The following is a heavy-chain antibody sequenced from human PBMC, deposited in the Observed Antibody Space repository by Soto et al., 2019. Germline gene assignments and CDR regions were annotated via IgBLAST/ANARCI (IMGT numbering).Heavy chain of an antibody. J-gene: IGHJ4*02. CDR3: ARQNYAGYGGYDSAFDT. Sequence: PGESLKISCHGSGYTFTTYCVGWVLQRPGKGLDWMGNIYPGDSDVKYSPSFQGQVTISVDKSISTAYLQWNSLKASDTAVYYCARQNYAGYGGYDSAFDTWGQGTLVTVSS. CDR1: GYTFTTYC. D-gene: IGHD5-12*01. CDR2: IYPGDSDV. V-gene: IGHV5-51*01.